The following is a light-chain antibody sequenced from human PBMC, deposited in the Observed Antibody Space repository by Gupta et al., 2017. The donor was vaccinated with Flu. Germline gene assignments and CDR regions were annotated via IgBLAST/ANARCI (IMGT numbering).Light chain of an antibody. CDR2: ATS. V-gene: IGKV1-12*01. J-gene: IGKJ2*01. CDR3: QHANSFPFT. CDR1: QYIDRW. Sequence: DDKMTRLPPPLSASVGDRVTITCRASQYIDRWVEWYQQKPGKAPNLLIFATSNLQSGVPSRFSGSGSGTDFTLAISNLQPEDFATYYCQHANSFPFTFGQGTKVDIK.